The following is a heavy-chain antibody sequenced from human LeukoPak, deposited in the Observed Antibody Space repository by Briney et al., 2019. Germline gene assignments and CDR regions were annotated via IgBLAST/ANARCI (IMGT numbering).Heavy chain of an antibody. CDR3: VRDRSQWLRYHSFDY. D-gene: IGHD5-12*01. Sequence: GGSLRLSCAASGFTFSSYAMSWVRQAPGKGLEWVSYINIISSEIYYGDSVKGRFTISTDNAKNSVYLQMNSLRDEDTAVYYCVRDRSQWLRYHSFDYWGQGSLVTVSS. V-gene: IGHV3-48*02. J-gene: IGHJ4*02. CDR1: GFTFSSYA. CDR2: INIISSEI.